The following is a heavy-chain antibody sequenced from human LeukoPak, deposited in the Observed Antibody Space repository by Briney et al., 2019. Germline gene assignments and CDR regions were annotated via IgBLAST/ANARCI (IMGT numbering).Heavy chain of an antibody. V-gene: IGHV4-39*07. D-gene: IGHD1-26*01. CDR1: GGSISSSGYY. Sequence: PLETLSLTCTVSGGSISSSGYYWGWIRQPPGKGLEWIGSIYYSGSTYYNPSLKSRVTISIDTSKNQFSLKLSSVTAADTAVYYCAREWRGSPGWFDPWGQGTLVTVSS. CDR2: IYYSGST. J-gene: IGHJ5*02. CDR3: AREWRGSPGWFDP.